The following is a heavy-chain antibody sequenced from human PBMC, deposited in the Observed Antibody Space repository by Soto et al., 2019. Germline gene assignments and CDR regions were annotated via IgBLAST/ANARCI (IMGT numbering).Heavy chain of an antibody. J-gene: IGHJ4*02. CDR2: ISGSGGST. CDR3: AKDHDLADVYYDILTGALYYFDY. CDR1: GFTFSSYV. V-gene: IGHV3-23*01. Sequence: GGSLRLSCAASGFTFSSYVMSWVRQAPGKGLEWVSAISGSGGSTYYADSVKGRFTISRDNSKNTLYLQMNSLRAEDTAVYYCAKDHDLADVYYDILTGALYYFDYWGQGTLVTVSS. D-gene: IGHD3-9*01.